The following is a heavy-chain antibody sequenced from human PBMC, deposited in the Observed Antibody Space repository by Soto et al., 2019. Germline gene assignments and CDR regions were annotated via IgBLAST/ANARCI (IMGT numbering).Heavy chain of an antibody. Sequence: QLQLQESGPGLVKPSETLSLTCTVSGGSISSSSYYWGWIRQPPGKGLEWIGSIYYSGSTYYNPSLKSRVTISVDTSKNQFSLKLSSVTAADTAVYYCARFPKPRIAQVDYWGQGTLVTVSS. J-gene: IGHJ4*02. CDR1: GGSISSSSYY. V-gene: IGHV4-39*01. D-gene: IGHD6-13*01. CDR2: IYYSGST. CDR3: ARFPKPRIAQVDY.